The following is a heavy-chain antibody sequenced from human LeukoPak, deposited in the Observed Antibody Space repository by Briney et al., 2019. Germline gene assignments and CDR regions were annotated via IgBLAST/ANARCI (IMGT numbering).Heavy chain of an antibody. D-gene: IGHD3-3*01. CDR3: ARQQVLFYYDYGMYV. V-gene: IGHV5-51*01. J-gene: IGHJ6*02. CDR2: VYPGDADT. CDR1: GYSFTNYR. Sequence: GASLKTHRYGSGYSFTNYRSGLVRQMPGQGVEWMGTVYPGDADTRYSPSFQGQVTTSADKSISTTYLQWSSLNASDTAMYYCARQQVLFYYDYGMYVWGQGTTVTVAS.